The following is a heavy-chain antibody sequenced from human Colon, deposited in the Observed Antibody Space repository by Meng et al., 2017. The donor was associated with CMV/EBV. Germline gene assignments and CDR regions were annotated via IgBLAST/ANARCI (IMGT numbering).Heavy chain of an antibody. CDR2: INHSGST. Sequence: SETLSLTCAVYGGSFSGYYWSWIRQPPGKGLEWIGEINHSGSTNYNPSLKSRVTISVDTSKNQFSLKLSSVTAADTAVYYCARGRGPSLYGLGNRAYYYYGMDVWGQGTTVTVSS. CDR3: ARGRGPSLYGLGNRAYYYYGMDV. CDR1: GGSFSGYY. J-gene: IGHJ6*02. D-gene: IGHD3-10*01. V-gene: IGHV4-34*01.